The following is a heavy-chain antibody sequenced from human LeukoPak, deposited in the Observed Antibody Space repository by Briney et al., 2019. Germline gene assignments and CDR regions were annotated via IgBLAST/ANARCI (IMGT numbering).Heavy chain of an antibody. CDR1: GFTFSHHW. V-gene: IGHV3-74*01. CDR3: ARESSDYLDY. Sequence: PSGGSLRLSCAASGFTFSHHWMHWARQGPGKGLIWVARISDDGSSPIYADSVKGRFTISRDNAKDTLYLQMNSLRAEDTPLYYCARESSDYLDYWGQGALVTVSS. CDR2: ISDDGSSP. J-gene: IGHJ4*02.